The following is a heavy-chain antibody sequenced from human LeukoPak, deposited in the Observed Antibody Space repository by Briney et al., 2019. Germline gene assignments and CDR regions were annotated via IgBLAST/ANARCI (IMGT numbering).Heavy chain of an antibody. CDR2: LYSGGST. CDR1: GFTVGNNY. Sequence: GGSLRLSCAASGFTVGNNYMSWVRQTPGKGLEWVSFLYSGGSTYYADSVKGRFTVSRHNSRNTVFLEMNSLRPEDTAVYYCARTKFGGSPYFDYWGQGTLVTVSS. J-gene: IGHJ4*02. V-gene: IGHV3-53*04. D-gene: IGHD3-10*01. CDR3: ARTKFGGSPYFDY.